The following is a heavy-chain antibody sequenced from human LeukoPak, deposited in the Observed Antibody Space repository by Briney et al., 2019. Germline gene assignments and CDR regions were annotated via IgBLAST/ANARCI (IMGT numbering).Heavy chain of an antibody. V-gene: IGHV3-53*01. J-gene: IGHJ6*03. CDR1: GFTVSSNY. Sequence: PGGSLRLSCAASGFTVSSNYMSWVRQAPGKGLEWVSIIYSGGSTYYADSVKGRFTISRDNSKNTVYLQMNSLRAEDTAVYYCAKDHNFWSGSPPPPYYYMDVWGKGTTVTVSS. D-gene: IGHD3-3*01. CDR3: AKDHNFWSGSPPPPYYYMDV. CDR2: IYSGGST.